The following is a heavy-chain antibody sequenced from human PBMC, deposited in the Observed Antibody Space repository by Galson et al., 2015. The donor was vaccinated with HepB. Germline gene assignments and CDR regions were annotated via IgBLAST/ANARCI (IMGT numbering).Heavy chain of an antibody. J-gene: IGHJ4*02. CDR3: ARVHPEYTSSWYRQALYYFDA. CDR2: ITPSGDNT. Sequence: SLRLSCAASGFTFRNYAMSWVRQAPGKGLEWASAITPSGDNTYSADSVKGRFTISRDNSKNTLFLKKTGLTADDTAIYYCARVHPEYTSSWYRQALYYFDAWGQGTLVAVSS. D-gene: IGHD6-13*01. CDR1: GFTFRNYA. V-gene: IGHV3-23*01.